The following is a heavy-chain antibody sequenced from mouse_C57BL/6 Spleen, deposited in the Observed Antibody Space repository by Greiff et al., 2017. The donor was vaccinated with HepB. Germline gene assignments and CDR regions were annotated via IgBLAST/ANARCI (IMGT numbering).Heavy chain of an antibody. Sequence: QVQLQQPGAELVMPGASVKLSCKASGYTFTSYWMHWVKQRPGQGLEWIGEIDPSDSYTNYNQKFKGKSTLTVDKSSSTAYMQLSSLTSEDSAVYYCARNYGSSYWYLDVWGTGTTVTVSS. J-gene: IGHJ1*03. CDR2: IDPSDSYT. V-gene: IGHV1-69*01. CDR1: GYTFTSYW. CDR3: ARNYGSSYWYLDV. D-gene: IGHD1-1*01.